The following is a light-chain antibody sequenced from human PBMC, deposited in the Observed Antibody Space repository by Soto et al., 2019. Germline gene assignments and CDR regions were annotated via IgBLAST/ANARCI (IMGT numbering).Light chain of an antibody. CDR2: GAS. Sequence: EIVMTQSPATLSVSPGERATLSCRASQSVNTNLAWYQQKPGQAPRLLIYGASTRATGVPARFSGSGSGTDFTLTISSLEPEDFAVYYCHQRSSWPLTFGGGTKVDIK. CDR3: HQRSSWPLT. CDR1: QSVNTN. J-gene: IGKJ4*01. V-gene: IGKV3-15*01.